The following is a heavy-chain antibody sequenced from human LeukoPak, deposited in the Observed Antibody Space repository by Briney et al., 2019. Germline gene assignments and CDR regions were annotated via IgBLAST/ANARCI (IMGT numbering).Heavy chain of an antibody. CDR1: GGSISTSNYY. CDR2: IYYIGST. J-gene: IGHJ4*02. Sequence: PSETLSLTCTVSGGSISTSNYYWGWIRQSPGEKLEWIGNIYYIGSTYYNPSLESRVTISIDTSKNQFSLKLRSVTAADTAVYYCARREASSWYSDWGQGTLVTVSS. CDR3: ARREASSWYSD. D-gene: IGHD6-13*01. V-gene: IGHV4-39*01.